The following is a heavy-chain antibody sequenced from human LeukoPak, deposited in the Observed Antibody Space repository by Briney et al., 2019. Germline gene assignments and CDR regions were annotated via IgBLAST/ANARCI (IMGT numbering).Heavy chain of an antibody. D-gene: IGHD3-10*01. Sequence: SETLSLTCAVYGGSFSGYYWSWIRQPPGKGLEWIGEINHSGSTNYNPSLKSRVTISVDTSKNQFSLKLSSVTAADTAVYYCACITMVRGVPYYFDYWGQGTLVTVSS. CDR2: INHSGST. CDR3: ACITMVRGVPYYFDY. V-gene: IGHV4-34*01. J-gene: IGHJ4*02. CDR1: GGSFSGYY.